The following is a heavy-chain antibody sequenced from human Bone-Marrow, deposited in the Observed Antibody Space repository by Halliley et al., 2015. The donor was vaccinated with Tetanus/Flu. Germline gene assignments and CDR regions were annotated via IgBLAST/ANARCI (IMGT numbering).Heavy chain of an antibody. D-gene: IGHD1-1*01. Sequence: SLRLSCVATGFTFSSFEVNWVRQAPGKGLEWLSYISSSGRTIYYAESVKGRFTVSRDNAKNSVFLQMDSLRAEDSAIYYCARQQLDSALYSYGLDVWGQGTPVTVSS. V-gene: IGHV3-48*03. CDR3: ARQQLDSALYSYGLDV. CDR1: GFTFSSFE. CDR2: ISSSGRTI. J-gene: IGHJ6*02.